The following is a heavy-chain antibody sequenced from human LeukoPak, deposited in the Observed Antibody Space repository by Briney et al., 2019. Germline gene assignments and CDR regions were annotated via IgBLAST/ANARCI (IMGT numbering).Heavy chain of an antibody. J-gene: IGHJ4*02. Sequence: PSQTLSLTCAVYGGSFSGYYCSSIRQPPGKGLEWIGEINHSGSTNYKPSLKSRVTISVDKSKKQFSLKLSSVTAADTAVYYCARGPNSSTDYWGQGTLVTVSS. D-gene: IGHD2-2*01. CDR1: GGSFSGYY. V-gene: IGHV4-34*01. CDR3: ARGPNSSTDY. CDR2: INHSGST.